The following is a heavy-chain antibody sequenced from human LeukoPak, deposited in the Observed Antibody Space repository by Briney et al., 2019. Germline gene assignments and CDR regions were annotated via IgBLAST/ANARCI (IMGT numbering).Heavy chain of an antibody. CDR3: ARLPVLSSGYSYGMDV. Sequence: SETLSLTCTVSGGSISSYYWRWIRQPPGKGLVWIGYIYYSGSSTYNPPLKSRVTISVVPSKNQFSLKLRSVTAADTAVYYGARLPVLSSGYSYGMDVWGQGTTVTVSS. D-gene: IGHD3-22*01. CDR1: GGSISSYY. J-gene: IGHJ6*02. CDR2: IYYSGSS. V-gene: IGHV4-59*08.